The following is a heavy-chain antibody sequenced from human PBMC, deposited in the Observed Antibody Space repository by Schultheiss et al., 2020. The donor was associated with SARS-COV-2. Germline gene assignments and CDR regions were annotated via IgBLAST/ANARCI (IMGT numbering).Heavy chain of an antibody. J-gene: IGHJ6*02. V-gene: IGHV4-34*01. CDR3: ARGGWYYYYGMDV. CDR2: INHSGST. D-gene: IGHD6-19*01. Sequence: SQTLSLTCAVYGGSFRGYYWSWIRQPPGKGLEWIGEINHSGSTNYNPSLKSRVTISVDTSKNQFSLKLSSVTAADTAVYYCARGGWYYYYGMDVWGQGTTVTVAS. CDR1: GGSFRGYY.